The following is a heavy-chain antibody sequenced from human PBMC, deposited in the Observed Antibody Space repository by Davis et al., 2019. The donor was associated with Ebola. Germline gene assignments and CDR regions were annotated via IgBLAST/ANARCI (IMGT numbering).Heavy chain of an antibody. J-gene: IGHJ5*02. CDR2: IYTSGST. D-gene: IGHD6-13*01. V-gene: IGHV4-61*09. CDR1: GGSISSGSYY. CDR3: ARETFLPGIAAAGKVDP. Sequence: LRLSCTVSGGSISSGSYYWSWIRQPAGKGLEWIGHIYTSGSTNYNPSLKSRVTISVDTSKNQFSLKLSSVTAADTAVYYCARETFLPGIAAAGKVDPWGQGTLVTVSS.